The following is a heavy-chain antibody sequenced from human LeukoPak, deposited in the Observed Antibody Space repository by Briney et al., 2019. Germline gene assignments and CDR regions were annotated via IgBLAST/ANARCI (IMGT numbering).Heavy chain of an antibody. D-gene: IGHD6-6*01. CDR3: ATVNVQYYYYYYGMDV. Sequence: ASVKVSCKVSGYTLTELFMHWVRQAPGKGLEGMGGFDPEDGETIYAQKFQGRVTMTEDTSTDTAYMELSSLRSEDTAVYYCATVNVQYYYYYYGMDVWGQGTTVTVSS. V-gene: IGHV1-24*01. CDR2: FDPEDGET. CDR1: GYTLTELF. J-gene: IGHJ6*02.